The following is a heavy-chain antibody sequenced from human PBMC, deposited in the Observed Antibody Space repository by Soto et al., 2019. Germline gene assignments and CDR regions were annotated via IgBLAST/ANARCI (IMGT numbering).Heavy chain of an antibody. J-gene: IGHJ4*02. V-gene: IGHV4-39*01. CDR1: GGSISSSSYY. D-gene: IGHD6-6*01. CDR3: ARIAARRDYYFDY. Sequence: SETLSLTCTVSGGSISSSSYYWGWIRQPPGKGLEWIGSIYYSGSTYYNPSLKSRVTISVDTSKNQFSLKLSSVTAADTAVYYCARIAARRDYYFDYWGQGTLVTVSS. CDR2: IYYSGST.